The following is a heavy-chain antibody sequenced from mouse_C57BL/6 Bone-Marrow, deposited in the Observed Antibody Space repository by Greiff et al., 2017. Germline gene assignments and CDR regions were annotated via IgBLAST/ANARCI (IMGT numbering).Heavy chain of an antibody. CDR3: ARGPHYFDY. V-gene: IGHV5-6*01. CDR2: ISSGGSYT. CDR1: GFTFSSYG. J-gene: IGHJ2*01. Sequence: DVQLQESGGDLVKPGGSLKLSCAASGFTFSSYGMSWVRQTPDKRLEWVATISSGGSYTYYPDSVKGRFTISRDNAKNTLYLQMSSLKSEDTAMYYCARGPHYFDYWGQGTTLTVSS.